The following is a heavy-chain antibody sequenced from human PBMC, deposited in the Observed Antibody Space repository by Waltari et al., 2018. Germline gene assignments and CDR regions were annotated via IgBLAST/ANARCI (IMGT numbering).Heavy chain of an antibody. CDR1: GGSFSGYY. J-gene: IGHJ4*02. CDR2: INHSGRT. D-gene: IGHD3-22*01. Sequence: QVQLQQWGAGLLKPSETLSLTCAVYGGSFSGYYWSWIRQSPVKGLEWIGDINHSGRTNSNPCRRSRVTMSVDTPQREFCLQVRSVTAADTGVYYCARGIPPSGGSFHVPKGIVVDKKYIDTWGQGTLVTVSS. CDR3: ARGIPPSGGSFHVPKGIVVDKKYIDT. V-gene: IGHV4-34*01.